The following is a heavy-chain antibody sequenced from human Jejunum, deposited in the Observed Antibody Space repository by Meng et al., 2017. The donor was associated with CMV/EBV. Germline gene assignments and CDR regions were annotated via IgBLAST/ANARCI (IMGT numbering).Heavy chain of an antibody. CDR2: INPNTGGT. Sequence: ASGYTFNINYIHWVRQALGQGLEWMGWINPNTGGTNYAQKFQGSVTMTRDTSISTAYMVLTGLRSDDTAIYFCARDLPNYYFSLDYWGQGALVTVSS. V-gene: IGHV1-2*02. D-gene: IGHD3-22*01. CDR1: GYTFNINY. J-gene: IGHJ4*02. CDR3: ARDLPNYYFSLDY.